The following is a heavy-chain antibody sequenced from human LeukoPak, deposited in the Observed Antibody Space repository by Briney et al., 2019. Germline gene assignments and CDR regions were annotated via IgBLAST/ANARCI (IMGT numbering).Heavy chain of an antibody. D-gene: IGHD5-24*01. CDR1: GFTFSNYE. J-gene: IGHJ4*02. CDR2: STSSGGTI. CDR3: ARDMIGRDGYNFGDF. Sequence: GGSLRLSCAASGFTFSNYEMNWVRQAPGKGLEWVSYSTSSGGTIYYADSVKGRFTISRDNAKNSLYLQMNSLRAEDTAVYYCARDMIGRDGYNFGDFWGQGTLVTVSS. V-gene: IGHV3-48*03.